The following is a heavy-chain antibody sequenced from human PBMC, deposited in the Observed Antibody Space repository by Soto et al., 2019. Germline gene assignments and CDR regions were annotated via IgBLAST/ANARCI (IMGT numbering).Heavy chain of an antibody. V-gene: IGHV1-46*01. Sequence: ASVKVACKASGYTFISHYIHWVRQAPGQGLEWMGIINPSGASTTYAQKFQGRVTMTRDKSTSTVYMELSSLRSEDTAVYYCARGGSGSTSSPEAFDIWGEGTMVTVSS. CDR1: GYTFISHY. CDR3: ARGGSGSTSSPEAFDI. CDR2: INPSGAST. J-gene: IGHJ3*02. D-gene: IGHD2-2*01.